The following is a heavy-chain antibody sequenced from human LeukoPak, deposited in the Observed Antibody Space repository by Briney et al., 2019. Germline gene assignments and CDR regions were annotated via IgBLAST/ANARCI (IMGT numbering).Heavy chain of an antibody. J-gene: IGHJ5*02. V-gene: IGHV1-2*02. D-gene: IGHD2-8*01. Sequence: ASVKVFCKASGHGFTGYHIHWVRQAPGQGLEWMAWMNTNDGGISYAQRIQGRVTVTRDKSTNTAYVELRDLRFDDTAIYYCVGEVSGGFERWGQGSPVTVSS. CDR3: VGEVSGGFER. CDR2: MNTNDGGI. CDR1: GHGFTGYH.